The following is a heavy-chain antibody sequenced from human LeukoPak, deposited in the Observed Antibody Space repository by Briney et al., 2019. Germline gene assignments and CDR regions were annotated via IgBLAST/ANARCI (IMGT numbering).Heavy chain of an antibody. J-gene: IGHJ4*02. V-gene: IGHV3-21*01. CDR1: GFSFSNYI. CDR3: ARKDTAMGLGY. CDR2: ISGGSSYM. D-gene: IGHD5-18*01. Sequence: GGSLRLSCAASGFSFSNYILTWVRQAPGKGLEWVSSISGGSSYMYYADAVKGRFTISRDNAKNSLYLQMNSLRAEDTAVYYCARKDTAMGLGYWGQGTLVTVSS.